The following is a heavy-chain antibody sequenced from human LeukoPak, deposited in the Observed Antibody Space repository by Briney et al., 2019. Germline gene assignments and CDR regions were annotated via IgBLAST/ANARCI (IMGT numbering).Heavy chain of an antibody. V-gene: IGHV4-59*01. J-gene: IGHJ4*02. D-gene: IGHD3-22*01. CDR3: ARYYYYDSSGYFRAFDY. CDR1: GGSISSYY. Sequence: SETLSLTCTVSGGSISSYYWSWIRQPPGKGLEWIGYIYYSGSTNYNPSLKSRVTISVDTSKNQFSLKLSSVTAADTAVYYCARYYYYDSSGYFRAFDYWGQGTLVTVSS. CDR2: IYYSGST.